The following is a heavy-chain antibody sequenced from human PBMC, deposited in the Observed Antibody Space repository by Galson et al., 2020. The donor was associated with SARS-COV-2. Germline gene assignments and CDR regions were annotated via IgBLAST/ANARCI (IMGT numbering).Heavy chain of an antibody. CDR3: ANRTGPGVYYGRSGFFFGWGGEFDF. V-gene: IGHV2-5*02. CDR1: GFSLSTSGVG. D-gene: IGHD3-22*01. J-gene: IGHJ2*01. Sequence: SGPTLVKPTQTLTLTCTFSGFSLSTSGVGVGWIRQPPGKALEWLALIYWDDDKRYSPSLKSRLTITKDTSKNQVVLTMTNMDPVDTATYYCANRTGPGVYYGRSGFFFGWGGEFDFWGRGTLVTVSS. CDR2: IYWDDDK.